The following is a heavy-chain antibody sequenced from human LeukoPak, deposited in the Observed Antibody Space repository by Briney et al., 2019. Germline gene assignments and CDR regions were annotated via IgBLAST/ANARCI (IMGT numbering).Heavy chain of an antibody. D-gene: IGHD3-16*01. CDR1: GYNLRSHG. V-gene: IGHV1-18*01. CDR2: ISGYNGDI. J-gene: IGHJ4*02. Sequence: ASVKVSCKASGYNLRSHGITWVRQARGQGLEWMGWISGYNGDIKEAQKFQGRVTITADESTSTAYMELSSLRSEDTAVYYCARDRFGYFDYWGQGTLVTVSS. CDR3: ARDRFGYFDY.